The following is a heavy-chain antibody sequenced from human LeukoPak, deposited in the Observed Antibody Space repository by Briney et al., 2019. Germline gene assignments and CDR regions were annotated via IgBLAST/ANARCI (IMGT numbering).Heavy chain of an antibody. Sequence: SETLSLTCTVSGGSISSYYWSWIRQPPGKGLEWIGYIYYSGSTNYNPPLKSRVTISVDTSKNQFSLKLSSVTAADTAVYYCARDPPYSSGYYYYMDVWGKGTTVTVSS. J-gene: IGHJ6*03. CDR1: GGSISSYY. V-gene: IGHV4-59*01. D-gene: IGHD6-19*01. CDR2: IYYSGST. CDR3: ARDPPYSSGYYYYMDV.